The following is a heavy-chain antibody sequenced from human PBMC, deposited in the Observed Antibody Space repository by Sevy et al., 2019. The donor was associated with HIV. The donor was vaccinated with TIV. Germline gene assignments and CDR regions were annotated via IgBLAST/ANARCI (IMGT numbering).Heavy chain of an antibody. CDR3: ARAEWLATSYYFDY. V-gene: IGHV4-38-2*01. Sequence: SETLSLTCGVSGYSISTGYYWGWIRQPPGKGLEWIGSLYHIGSTYDNPSFKSLVTISVDKSKNQFSLKLSSVTAPDTAVYYCARAEWLATSYYFDYWGQGILVTVSS. CDR2: LYHIGST. J-gene: IGHJ4*02. CDR1: GYSISTGYY. D-gene: IGHD6-19*01.